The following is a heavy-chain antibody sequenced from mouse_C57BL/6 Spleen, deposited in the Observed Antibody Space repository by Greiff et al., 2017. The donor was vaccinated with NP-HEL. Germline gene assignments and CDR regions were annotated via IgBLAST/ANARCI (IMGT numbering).Heavy chain of an antibody. J-gene: IGHJ2*01. CDR2: IDPEDGAT. V-gene: IGHV14-1*01. D-gene: IGHD2-1*01. CDR3: TNGNYSYYFDY. CDR1: GFNIKDYY. Sequence: EVQLQQSGAELVRPGASVKLSCTASGFNIKDYYMHWVKQRPEQGLEWIGRIDPEDGATEYAPKFQGKATMTADTSSNTAYLQLSSLTSEDTAVYYWTNGNYSYYFDYWGQGTTLTVSS.